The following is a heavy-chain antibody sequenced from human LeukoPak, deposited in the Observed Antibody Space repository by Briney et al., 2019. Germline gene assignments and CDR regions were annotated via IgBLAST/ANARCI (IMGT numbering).Heavy chain of an antibody. J-gene: IGHJ6*03. CDR1: GGSISSSNW. V-gene: IGHV4-4*02. CDR3: ARDRKMTGYYYYYMDV. Sequence: SETPSLTCAVSGGSISSSNWWSWVRQPPGKGLEWIGEIYQSGSTNYNPSLKSRVTISVDKSKNQFSLQLSSVTAADTAVYFCARDRKMTGYYYYYMDVWGKGTTVTVSS. D-gene: IGHD5-24*01. CDR2: IYQSGST.